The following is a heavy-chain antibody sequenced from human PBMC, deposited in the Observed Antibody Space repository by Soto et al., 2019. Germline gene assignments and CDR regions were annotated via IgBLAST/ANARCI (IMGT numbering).Heavy chain of an antibody. CDR2: VSASGRSR. J-gene: IGHJ4*02. D-gene: IGHD3-16*01. V-gene: IGHV3-23*01. Sequence: LRLSCVASGIEFSNYAMSWVRQAPGTGLEWVSIVSASGRSRYHADSVKGRFTISRDNSKNTLYLHMTNLRAEDTAVYYCAKDGNWLDVYYDVWGQGTPVTAPQ. CDR3: AKDGNWLDVYYDV. CDR1: GIEFSNYA.